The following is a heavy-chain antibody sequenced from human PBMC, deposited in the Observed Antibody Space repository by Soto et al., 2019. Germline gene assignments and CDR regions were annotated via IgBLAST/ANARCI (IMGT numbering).Heavy chain of an antibody. CDR2: IYYSGST. CDR3: ARSGYSSSWYLFDY. V-gene: IGHV4-39*07. CDR1: GGSISSSSYY. D-gene: IGHD6-13*01. J-gene: IGHJ4*02. Sequence: SETLSLTCTVSGGSISSSSYYWGWIRQPPGKGLEWIGSIYYSGSTYYNPSLKRRVTISVDTSKNQFSLKLSSVTAADTAVYYGARSGYSSSWYLFDYWGQGTLVTVSS.